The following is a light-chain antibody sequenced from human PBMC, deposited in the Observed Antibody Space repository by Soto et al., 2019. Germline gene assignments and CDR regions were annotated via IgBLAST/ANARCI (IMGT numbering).Light chain of an antibody. CDR3: SSFVHGTSYV. V-gene: IGLV2-8*01. J-gene: IGLJ1*01. Sequence: QSALTQAPSASGSPGQSVTISCAGTSNDVGRFNYVSWYQRHPGKAPKLIIYKVNKRPSGVPDRFSGSKSGNTASLTVSGLQAEDEADYFCSSFVHGTSYVFGTGTKLTVL. CDR1: SNDVGRFNY. CDR2: KVN.